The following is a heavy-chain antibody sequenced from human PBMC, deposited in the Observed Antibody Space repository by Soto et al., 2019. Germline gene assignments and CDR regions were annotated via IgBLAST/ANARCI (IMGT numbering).Heavy chain of an antibody. CDR2: IRSKANSYAT. Sequence: LRLSCAASGFTFSGSAMHWVRQASGKGLEWVGRIRSKANSYATAYAASVKGRFTISRDDSKNTAYLQMNSLKTEDTAVYYCTSTSGPDAFDIWGQGTMVTVSS. V-gene: IGHV3-73*01. CDR1: GFTFSGSA. CDR3: TSTSGPDAFDI. J-gene: IGHJ3*02.